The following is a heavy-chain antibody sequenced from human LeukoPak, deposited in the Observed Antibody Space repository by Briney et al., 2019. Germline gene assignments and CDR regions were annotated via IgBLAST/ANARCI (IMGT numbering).Heavy chain of an antibody. CDR1: GFTFSSYA. D-gene: IGHD3-16*02. V-gene: IGHV3-30*14. CDR3: ARDHLATFGGVIALGVFDY. CDR2: ISYDGSNK. Sequence: PGGSLRLSCAASGFTFSSYAMHWVRQAPGKGLEWVAVISYDGSNKYYADSVKGRFTISRDNSKNTLYLQMGSLRAEDMAVYYCARDHLATFGGVIALGVFDYWGQGTLVTVSS. J-gene: IGHJ4*02.